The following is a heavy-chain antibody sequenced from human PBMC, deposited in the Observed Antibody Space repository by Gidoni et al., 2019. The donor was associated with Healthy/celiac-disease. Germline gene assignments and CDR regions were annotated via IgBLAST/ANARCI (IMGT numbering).Heavy chain of an antibody. V-gene: IGHV3-43*01. J-gene: IGHJ4*02. D-gene: IGHD5-18*01. CDR2: ISWDGGST. CDR3: AKAFLRYSYGHCFDY. CDR1: GFTFDDYT. Sequence: EVQLVESGGVVVQPGGSLRLSCAASGFTFDDYTMHWVRQAPGKGLEWVSLISWDGGSTYYADSVKGRFTISRDNSKNSLYLQMNSLRTEDTALYYCAKAFLRYSYGHCFDYWGQGTLVTVSS.